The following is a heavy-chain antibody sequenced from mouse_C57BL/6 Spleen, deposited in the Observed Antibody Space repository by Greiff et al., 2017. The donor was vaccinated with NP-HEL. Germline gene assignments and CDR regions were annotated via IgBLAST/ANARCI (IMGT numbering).Heavy chain of an antibody. J-gene: IGHJ2*01. CDR3: ARLGLLLRPLYYFDY. Sequence: EVKLQESGPGLVKPSQSLSLTCSVTGYSITSGYYWNWIRQFPGNKLEWMGYISYDGSNNYNPSLKNRISITRDTSKNQFFLKLNSVTTEDTATYYCARLGLLLRPLYYFDYWGQSTTLTVSS. V-gene: IGHV3-6*01. CDR2: ISYDGSN. CDR1: GYSITSGYY. D-gene: IGHD1-1*01.